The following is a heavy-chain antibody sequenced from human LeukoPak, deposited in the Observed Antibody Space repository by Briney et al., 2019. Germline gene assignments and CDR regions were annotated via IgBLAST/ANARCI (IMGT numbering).Heavy chain of an antibody. D-gene: IGHD2-2*01. CDR1: GGSISSYY. Sequence: SETLSLTCTVSGGSISSYYWSWIRQPPGKGLEWIGYIYYSGSTNYNPSLKSRVTISVDTSKNQFSLKLSSVTAADTAVYYCARVGYCSSTSCSKGYYYYYMGVRGKGTTVTVSS. J-gene: IGHJ6*03. V-gene: IGHV4-59*01. CDR2: IYYSGST. CDR3: ARVGYCSSTSCSKGYYYYYMGV.